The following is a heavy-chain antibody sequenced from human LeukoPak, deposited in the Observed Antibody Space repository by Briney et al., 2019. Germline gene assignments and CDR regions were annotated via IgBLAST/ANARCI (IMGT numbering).Heavy chain of an antibody. CDR2: IKSKTDGGTT. CDR3: TTDKVTWDNWNYGDY. D-gene: IGHD1-7*01. CDR1: GFTFSNAW. J-gene: IGHJ4*02. Sequence: SGGSLRLSCAASGFTFSNAWMSWVRQAPGKGLEWVGRIKSKTDGGTTDYAAPVKGRFTISRDDSKNTLYLQMNSLKTEDTAVYYCTTDKVTWDNWNYGDYWGQGTLVTVSS. V-gene: IGHV3-15*01.